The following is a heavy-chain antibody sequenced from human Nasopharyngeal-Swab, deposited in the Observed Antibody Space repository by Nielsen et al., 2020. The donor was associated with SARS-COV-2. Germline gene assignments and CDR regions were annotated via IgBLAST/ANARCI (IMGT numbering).Heavy chain of an antibody. V-gene: IGHV3-21*01. Sequence: GGSLRLSCVASGFTFSSYGMNWVRQAPGKGLEWVSSISSSSTYIYYADSVKGRFTTSRDNAQNSLYLQMSSLRAEDTAVYYCARMGPPLATVTTGDYWGQGTLVAVSS. CDR2: ISSSSTYI. CDR3: ARMGPPLATVTTGDY. J-gene: IGHJ4*02. CDR1: GFTFSSYG. D-gene: IGHD4-17*01.